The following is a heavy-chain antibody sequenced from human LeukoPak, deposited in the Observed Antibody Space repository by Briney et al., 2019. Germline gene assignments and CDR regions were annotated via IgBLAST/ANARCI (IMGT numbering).Heavy chain of an antibody. CDR1: GGSISSSSYY. Sequence: SETLSLTCTVSGGSISSSSYYWGWIRQPPGKGLEWIGSIYYSGSTYYNPSLKSRVTISVDTSKNQFSLKLSSVTAADTAVYYCARILAVAEGYFDYRGQGTLVTVSS. J-gene: IGHJ4*02. CDR3: ARILAVAEGYFDY. CDR2: IYYSGST. D-gene: IGHD6-19*01. V-gene: IGHV4-39*07.